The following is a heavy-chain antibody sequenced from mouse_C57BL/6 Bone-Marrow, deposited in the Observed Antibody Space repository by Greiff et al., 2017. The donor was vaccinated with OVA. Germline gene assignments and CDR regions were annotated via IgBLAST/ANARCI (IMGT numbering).Heavy chain of an antibody. V-gene: IGHV1-7*01. CDR3: ARPPRHYYGSSGNWYFDV. CDR2: INPSSGYT. J-gene: IGHJ1*03. CDR1: GYTFTSYW. D-gene: IGHD1-1*01. Sequence: QVQLQQSGAELAKPGASVKLSCKASGYTFTSYWMHWVKQRPGQGLEWIGYINPSSGYTKYNQKFKDKATLTADKSSSTAYMQLSSRTYEDSAVYYCARPPRHYYGSSGNWYFDVWGTGTTVTVSS.